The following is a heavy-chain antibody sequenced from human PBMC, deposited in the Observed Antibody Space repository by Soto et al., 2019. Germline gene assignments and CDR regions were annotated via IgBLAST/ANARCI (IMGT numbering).Heavy chain of an antibody. Sequence: GGSLRLSCAASGFTFSSYAMSWVRQAPGKGLEWVSAISGSGGSTYYADSVKGRFTISRDNSKNTLYLQMNSLRAEDTAVYYCAKDTPLTGDQLPVSFDYWGQGTLVTVSS. J-gene: IGHJ4*02. CDR2: ISGSGGST. V-gene: IGHV3-23*01. CDR1: GFTFSSYA. D-gene: IGHD7-27*01. CDR3: AKDTPLTGDQLPVSFDY.